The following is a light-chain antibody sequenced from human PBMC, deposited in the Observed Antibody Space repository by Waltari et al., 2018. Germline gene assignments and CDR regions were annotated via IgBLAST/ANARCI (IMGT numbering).Light chain of an antibody. CDR2: YDR. Sequence: YVVTQPPSVSVAPGTTARLTCGGENIERKSVNWYQQKPGQAPVLVMFYDRDRPSGIPERFSGSNSGNTATLTISWVEAGDEADYHCQVWDDTNNSGVFGGGTKLNVL. V-gene: IGLV3-21*04. CDR1: NIERKS. CDR3: QVWDDTNNSGV. J-gene: IGLJ3*02.